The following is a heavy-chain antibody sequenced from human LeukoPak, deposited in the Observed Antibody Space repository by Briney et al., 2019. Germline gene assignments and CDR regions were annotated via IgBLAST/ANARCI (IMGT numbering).Heavy chain of an antibody. J-gene: IGHJ4*02. CDR2: INPNSGGT. CDR3: ARGPIAVVPAAMVRPFYY. Sequence: ASVKVSCKASGYPFTRYYTHWVPAAPGQGLEWMGWINPNSGGTNYAQKFQGRVTMTRDTSISTAYMELSRLRSDDTAVYYWARGPIAVVPAAMVRPFYYWGQGTLVTVSS. V-gene: IGHV1-2*02. CDR1: GYPFTRYY. D-gene: IGHD2-2*01.